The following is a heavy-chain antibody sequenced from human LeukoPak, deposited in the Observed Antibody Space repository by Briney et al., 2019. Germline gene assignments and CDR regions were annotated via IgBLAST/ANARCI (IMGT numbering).Heavy chain of an antibody. D-gene: IGHD1-14*01. CDR3: AKGHIRQSDY. Sequence: GGSLRLSCAASGFTFSNYAMSWVRQVPGKGLEWVSAISGSVGSTYCADSVKGRFTISRDNSKNTVYLQMDSLRAEDTAVYYCAKGHIRQSDYWGQGTLVSVSS. CDR2: ISGSVGST. CDR1: GFTFSNYA. J-gene: IGHJ4*02. V-gene: IGHV3-23*01.